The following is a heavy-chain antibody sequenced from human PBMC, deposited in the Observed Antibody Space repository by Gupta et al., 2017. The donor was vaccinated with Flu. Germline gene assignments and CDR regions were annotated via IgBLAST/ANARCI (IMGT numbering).Heavy chain of an antibody. CDR1: GFTTRDYD. V-gene: IGHV3-13*01. Sequence: EAQLVESGGGSVKPGGSLRLACVASGFTTRDYDSHWVRLVTGKGLEWVSGIGFAGDTYYLDSVKGRFTISREDDKNALFLHMSSLRAGDTAVYYCARDPHGLDLWGQGATVTVSS. CDR3: ARDPHGLDL. J-gene: IGHJ6*02. CDR2: IGFAGDT.